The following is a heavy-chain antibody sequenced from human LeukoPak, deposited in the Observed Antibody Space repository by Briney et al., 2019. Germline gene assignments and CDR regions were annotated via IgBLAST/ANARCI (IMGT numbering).Heavy chain of an antibody. V-gene: IGHV1-2*02. Sequence: GASVKVSCKASGYTFTGCYMHWVRQAPGQGLEWMGWINPNSGGTNYAQKYQDRVTMTRDTSISTAYMELSRLRSDDTAVYYCARLSDSSGYYYLDYWGQGTLVTVSS. D-gene: IGHD3-22*01. CDR3: ARLSDSSGYYYLDY. CDR2: INPNSGGT. CDR1: GYTFTGCY. J-gene: IGHJ4*02.